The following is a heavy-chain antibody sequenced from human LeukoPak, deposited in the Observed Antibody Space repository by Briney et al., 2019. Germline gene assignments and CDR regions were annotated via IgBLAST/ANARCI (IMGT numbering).Heavy chain of an antibody. V-gene: IGHV3-23*01. J-gene: IGHJ4*02. CDR3: AKARTGIAVVSAIDY. CDR1: GLTFRNYA. Sequence: PGGSLRLSCAASGLTFRNYAMSWVRQAPGKGREWGSGISDSGGSTHYADSVKGRFTISRDNSKNTLYLQMNSLRAEDTAVYFCAKARTGIAVVSAIDYWGQGTLVSVSS. D-gene: IGHD2-21*02. CDR2: ISDSGGST.